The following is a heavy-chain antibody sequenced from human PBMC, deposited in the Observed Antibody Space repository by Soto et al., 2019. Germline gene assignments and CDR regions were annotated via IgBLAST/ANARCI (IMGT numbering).Heavy chain of an antibody. Sequence: KPSETLSLTCAVHGGSFSDYYWTWIRQPPGKGLEWIGEINHSGSTNYNPSLKSRVTISVDTSKNQFSLKLSSVTAADTAVYYCARPVFTVTIAGNWFDPWGQGTQVTVSS. D-gene: IGHD4-4*01. CDR3: ARPVFTVTIAGNWFDP. J-gene: IGHJ5*02. CDR1: GGSFSDYY. V-gene: IGHV4-34*01. CDR2: INHSGST.